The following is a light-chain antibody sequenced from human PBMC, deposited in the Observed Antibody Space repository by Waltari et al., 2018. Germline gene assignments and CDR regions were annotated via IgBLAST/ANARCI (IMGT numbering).Light chain of an antibody. CDR2: GAS. CDR3: QHYNKWPPA. CDR1: QSVGNN. J-gene: IGKJ1*01. V-gene: IGKV3-15*01. Sequence: EIVMTQSPVTLSVSPGERATLSCRASQSVGNNLAWYQQKPGQAPRLLIYGASTRATGIPVRFTGSGSVTEFTLTISSLQSDDFAVYQCQHYNKWPPAFGLGTKVEIK.